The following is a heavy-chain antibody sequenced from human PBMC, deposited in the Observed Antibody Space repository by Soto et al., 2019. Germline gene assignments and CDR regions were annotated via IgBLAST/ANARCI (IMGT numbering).Heavy chain of an antibody. CDR3: ARMDSSGLAIDY. CDR2: IYPGDSDT. CDR1: GYSFTNYW. D-gene: IGHD3-22*01. V-gene: IGHV5-51*01. J-gene: IGHJ4*02. Sequence: PGESLKISCKGSGYSFTNYWIGWVRQMPGKGLGYMGIIYPGDSDTRYSPSFQGQVTISADKSISTAYLQWSGLKASDTAMYYCARMDSSGLAIDYWAQGTLVTVSS.